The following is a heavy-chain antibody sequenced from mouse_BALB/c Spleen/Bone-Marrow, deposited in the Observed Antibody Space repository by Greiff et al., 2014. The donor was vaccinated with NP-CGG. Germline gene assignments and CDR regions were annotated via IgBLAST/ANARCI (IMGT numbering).Heavy chain of an antibody. CDR3: TRLTYYGLTDY. V-gene: IGHV4-1*02. J-gene: IGHJ2*01. CDR1: GFDFSRYW. CDR2: INPESSTI. D-gene: IGHD1-2*01. Sequence: EVQLQLSGGGLVQPGGSLKLSCTASGFDFSRYWMSWVRQAPGKGLQWIGEINPESSTINYTPSLKDKFIISRDNAKNTLYLQMSKVRSEDTALYYCTRLTYYGLTDYWGPGTTLTVSS.